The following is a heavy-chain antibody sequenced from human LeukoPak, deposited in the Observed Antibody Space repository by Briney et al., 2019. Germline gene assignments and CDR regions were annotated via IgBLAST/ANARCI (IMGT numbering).Heavy chain of an antibody. J-gene: IGHJ4*02. V-gene: IGHV1-2*02. CDR3: ARVGLWLRPWDYFDY. Sequence: ASVKVSCKASGYTFTGYYMHWVRQAPGQGLEWMGWVNPNSGGTNYAQKFQGRVTMTRDTSISTAYMELSRLRSDDTAVYYCARVGLWLRPWDYFDYWGQGTLVTVSS. CDR2: VNPNSGGT. D-gene: IGHD5-12*01. CDR1: GYTFTGYY.